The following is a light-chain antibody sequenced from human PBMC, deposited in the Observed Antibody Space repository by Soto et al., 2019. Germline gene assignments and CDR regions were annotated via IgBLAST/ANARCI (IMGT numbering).Light chain of an antibody. CDR2: ADS. CDR1: QTISDF. J-gene: IGKJ1*01. CDR3: QQSFSTPRT. V-gene: IGKV1-39*01. Sequence: DILVTQSPSSLSASVGDRVTITCRASQTISDFLNWYQLKPGKAPKLLIYADSTLHSGVPSRFSGSGSGTDFTLTISRLQPEDFATYTCQQSFSTPRTFGQGTKVEIK.